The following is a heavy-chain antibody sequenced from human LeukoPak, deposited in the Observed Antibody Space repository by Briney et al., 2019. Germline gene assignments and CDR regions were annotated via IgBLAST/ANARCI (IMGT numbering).Heavy chain of an antibody. V-gene: IGHV4-39*07. CDR1: GGSISSSSYY. CDR3: ARDFRCGGGSCYSLFGAFDI. J-gene: IGHJ3*02. CDR2: IYYSGST. Sequence: PSETLSLTCTVSGGSISSSSYYWGWIRQPPGKGLEWIGSIYYSGSTYYNPSLKSRVTISVDTSKNQFSLKLSSVTAADTAVYYCARDFRCGGGSCYSLFGAFDIWGQGTMVTVSS. D-gene: IGHD2-15*01.